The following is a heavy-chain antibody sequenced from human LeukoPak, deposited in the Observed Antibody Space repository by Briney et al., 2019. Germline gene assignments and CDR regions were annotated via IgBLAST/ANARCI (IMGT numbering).Heavy chain of an antibody. D-gene: IGHD2-15*01. CDR3: ARALLGAYYFDY. CDR2: IIPIFGTA. Sequence: SVKVSCKASGGTFSSYAISWVRQAPGQGLEWMGGIIPIFGTANCAQRFQGRVTITTDESTSTAYMELSSLRSEDTAVYSCARALLGAYYFDYWGQGTLVTVSS. V-gene: IGHV1-69*05. CDR1: GGTFSSYA. J-gene: IGHJ4*02.